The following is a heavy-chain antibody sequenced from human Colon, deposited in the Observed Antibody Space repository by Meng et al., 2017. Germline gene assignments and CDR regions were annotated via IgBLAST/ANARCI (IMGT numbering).Heavy chain of an antibody. V-gene: IGHV4-61*03. Sequence: QVQLRESGPGLVMPSETLSLTCTVSGASVSSDSHYWSWIRQSPGKGLEWIGYIYYTGNTNYNPSLASRVSMSLDTSKNHFSLHLTSVTAADTAIYYCARVNGDFDEAWFDPWGQGTLVTVSS. D-gene: IGHD4-17*01. CDR1: GASVSSDSHY. J-gene: IGHJ5*02. CDR3: ARVNGDFDEAWFDP. CDR2: IYYTGNT.